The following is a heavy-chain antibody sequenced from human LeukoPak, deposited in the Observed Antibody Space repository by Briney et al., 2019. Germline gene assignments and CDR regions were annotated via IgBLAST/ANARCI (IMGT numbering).Heavy chain of an antibody. V-gene: IGHV3-48*04. Sequence: GGSLRLSCAASGFTFSSYSMNWVRQAPGKGLEWVSYISSSSSTIYYADSVKGRFTISRDNAKNSLYLQMNSLRAEDTAVYYCARDGSGGGDYYYYYGMDVWGQGTTVTVSS. CDR2: ISSSSSTI. J-gene: IGHJ6*02. CDR1: GFTFSSYS. D-gene: IGHD3-10*01. CDR3: ARDGSGGGDYYYYYGMDV.